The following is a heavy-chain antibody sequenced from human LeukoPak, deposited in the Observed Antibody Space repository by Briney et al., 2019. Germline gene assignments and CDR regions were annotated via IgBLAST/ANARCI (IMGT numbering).Heavy chain of an antibody. V-gene: IGHV3-48*03. J-gene: IGHJ6*04. Sequence: GGSLRLSCAASGFTFSSYAMSWVRQAPGKGLEWVSYISSSGSTIYYADSVKGRFTISRDNAKNSLYLQMNSLRAEGTAVYYCAELGITMIGGVWGKGTTVTISS. CDR3: AELGITMIGGV. D-gene: IGHD3-10*02. CDR1: GFTFSSYA. CDR2: ISSSGSTI.